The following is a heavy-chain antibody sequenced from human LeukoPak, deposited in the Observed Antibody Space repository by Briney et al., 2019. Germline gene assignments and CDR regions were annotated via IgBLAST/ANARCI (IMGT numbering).Heavy chain of an antibody. D-gene: IGHD6-13*01. J-gene: IGHJ5*02. CDR1: GASLRSKSYY. CDR2: IHHSGTT. Sequence: SETLSLTCIVSGASLRSKSYYWGWIRQPPGKELEWIGSIHHSGTTYYNPSLRSRVSISVDTSKNQFSLMVSSVTAADTAVYFCARVGEQQLVRVKWFDPWGPGALVTVSS. CDR3: ARVGEQQLVRVKWFDP. V-gene: IGHV4-39*07.